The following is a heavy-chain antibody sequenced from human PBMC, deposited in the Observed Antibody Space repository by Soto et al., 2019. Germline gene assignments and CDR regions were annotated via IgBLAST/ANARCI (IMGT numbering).Heavy chain of an antibody. CDR1: GGSISSYY. CDR2: IYYSVST. D-gene: IGHD3-9*01. V-gene: IGHV4-59*08. Sequence: SETLSLTCSVSGGSISSYYWSWIRQPPGKGLEWIGYIYYSVSTNYNPSLKSRVTISVDTSKNQFSLKLSSVTAADTAVYYCARHSPPMYDILSGTTLDPHYVMAVWGQGTTVPVSS. J-gene: IGHJ6*02. CDR3: ARHSPPMYDILSGTTLDPHYVMAV.